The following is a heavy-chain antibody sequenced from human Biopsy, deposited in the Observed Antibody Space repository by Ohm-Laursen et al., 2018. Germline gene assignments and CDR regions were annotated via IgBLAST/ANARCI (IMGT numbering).Heavy chain of an antibody. Sequence: GSLRLSCAASGFTFSSYAMNWVRQPQGRGLEWVSGITVSGNGAYYADSMRGRFTIARDNSRNTLYLQMNSLRADDTAVYYCAKASRNYYDSTGYYFDYWGQGTLVTVSS. V-gene: IGHV3-23*01. CDR1: GFTFSSYA. J-gene: IGHJ4*02. D-gene: IGHD3-22*01. CDR2: ITVSGNGA. CDR3: AKASRNYYDSTGYYFDY.